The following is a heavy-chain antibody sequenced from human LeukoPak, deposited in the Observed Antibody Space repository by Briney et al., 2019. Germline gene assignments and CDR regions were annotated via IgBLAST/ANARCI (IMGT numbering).Heavy chain of an antibody. Sequence: GGSLRLSCAASGFSLSTYAMYWVRQAPGKGLECVALISYDGITTYYADSVKGRFTISTDTSKNTLFLQMNSLISEDTAVYYCASSRPWELLSAFQMWGQGTLVTVSS. CDR2: ISYDGITT. V-gene: IGHV3-30-3*01. CDR1: GFSLSTYA. J-gene: IGHJ3*02. CDR3: ASSRPWELLSAFQM. D-gene: IGHD1-26*01.